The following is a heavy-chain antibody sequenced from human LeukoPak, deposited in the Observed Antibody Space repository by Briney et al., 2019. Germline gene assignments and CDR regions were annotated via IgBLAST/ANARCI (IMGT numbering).Heavy chain of an antibody. CDR2: IWDDGNDK. Sequence: RSGGSLRLSCEASGFTFSSYNMHWVRQAPGKGLEWVTFIWDDGNDKHYADSVKGRFTISRDNSKNTLYLQMNGLRAEDTAVYYCGSLDSREDSSSRWGPLDIWGQGTMVTVSS. CDR3: GSLDSREDSSSRWGPLDI. V-gene: IGHV3-30*02. J-gene: IGHJ3*02. D-gene: IGHD6-6*01. CDR1: GFTFSSYN.